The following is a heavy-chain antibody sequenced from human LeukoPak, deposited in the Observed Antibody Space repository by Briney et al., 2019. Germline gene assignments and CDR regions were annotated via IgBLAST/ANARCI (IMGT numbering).Heavy chain of an antibody. CDR2: ISSSSSYT. V-gene: IGHV3-11*06. J-gene: IGHJ4*02. CDR1: GFPFSDYY. Sequence: PGGSLQLSCAASGFPFSDYYMSWIRPAPGKGLEGVSYISSSSSYTNYADSVKGRFTISRDNAKNSLYLRMNSLRAEDTAVYYCARHGSGSYYFDYWGQGTLVTVSS. CDR3: ARHGSGSYYFDY. D-gene: IGHD3-10*01.